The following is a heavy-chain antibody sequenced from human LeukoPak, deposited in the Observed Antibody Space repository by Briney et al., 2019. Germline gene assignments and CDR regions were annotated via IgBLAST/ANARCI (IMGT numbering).Heavy chain of an antibody. CDR1: GFTFNNYA. V-gene: IGHV3-23*01. Sequence: GGSLRLSCAASGFTFNNYAMSWVRQFPGKGLEWVSAISGGGGSTYYADSVKGRFTISRDNSKNTLHLQMNSLRAEDTAVYYCAIGWLHYDYWGQGTLVTVSS. CDR3: AIGWLHYDY. J-gene: IGHJ4*02. CDR2: ISGGGGST. D-gene: IGHD5-24*01.